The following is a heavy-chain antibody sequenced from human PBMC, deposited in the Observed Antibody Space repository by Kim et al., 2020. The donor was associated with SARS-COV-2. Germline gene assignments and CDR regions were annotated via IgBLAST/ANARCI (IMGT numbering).Heavy chain of an antibody. D-gene: IGHD5-18*01. Sequence: SETLSLTCTVSGGSISSSSYYWGWIRQPPGKGLEWIGSIYYSGSTYYNPSLKSRVTISVDTSKNQFSLKLSSVTAADTAVYYCARPDVDTAMVTDDWGQGTLVTVSS. V-gene: IGHV4-39*01. CDR2: IYYSGST. CDR1: GGSISSSSYY. CDR3: ARPDVDTAMVTDD. J-gene: IGHJ4*02.